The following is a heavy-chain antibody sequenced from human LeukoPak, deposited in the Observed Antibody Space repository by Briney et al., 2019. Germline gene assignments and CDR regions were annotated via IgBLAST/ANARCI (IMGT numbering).Heavy chain of an antibody. J-gene: IGHJ4*02. Sequence: GGSLRLSCAASGFSFYNYAMSWVRQAPGKGLEWVSSISSSSSYIYYADSVKGRFTISRDNAKNSLYLQMNSLRAEDTAVHYCARAPGISGDWGQGTLVTVSS. CDR2: ISSSSSYI. D-gene: IGHD1-20*01. V-gene: IGHV3-21*01. CDR3: ARAPGISGD. CDR1: GFSFYNYA.